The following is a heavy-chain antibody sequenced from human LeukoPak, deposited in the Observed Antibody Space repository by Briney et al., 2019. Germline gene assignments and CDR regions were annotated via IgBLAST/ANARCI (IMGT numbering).Heavy chain of an antibody. CDR2: IYGDYST. D-gene: IGHD6-19*01. J-gene: IGHJ4*02. CDR3: AKGSSVAGTIFGY. CDR1: GFTVSTNY. Sequence: GGSLRLSCAASGFTVSTNYMSWVRQAPGKGLEWVSVIYGDYSTYYADSVKGRFTISRDSSKNTLYLQMNSLRAEDTAVYYCAKGSSVAGTIFGYWGQGPLVTVSS. V-gene: IGHV3-66*01.